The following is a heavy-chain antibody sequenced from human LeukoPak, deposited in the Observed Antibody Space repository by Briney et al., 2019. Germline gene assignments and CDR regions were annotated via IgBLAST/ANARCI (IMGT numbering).Heavy chain of an antibody. Sequence: SETLSLTCTVSGGSISSSSYYWGWIRQPPGKGLEWIGSIYYSGSTNYNPSLKSRVTMSVDTSKNQFSLKLSSVTAADTAVYYCAREYCSGGSCYSSWFDPWGQGTLVTVSS. CDR2: IYYSGST. D-gene: IGHD2-15*01. CDR3: AREYCSGGSCYSSWFDP. J-gene: IGHJ5*02. CDR1: GGSISSSSYY. V-gene: IGHV4-39*07.